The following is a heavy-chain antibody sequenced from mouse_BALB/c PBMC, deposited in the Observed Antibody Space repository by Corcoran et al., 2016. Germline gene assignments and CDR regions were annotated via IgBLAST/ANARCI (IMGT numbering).Heavy chain of an antibody. D-gene: IGHD1-1*01. J-gene: IGHJ3*01. CDR1: GFNIKDTS. CDR2: IDPANGNT. CDR3: AIGGSSYVAWFAY. Sequence: EVELQQAGTELVKPGASVKLSCTASGFNIKDTSMHWVKQRPEQGLEWIGRIDPANGNTKYDPKFQGKPTITAETSSNTSYLQLSSLTSENTSVYYYAIGGSSYVAWFAYWGQGALVTVSA. V-gene: IGHV14-3*02.